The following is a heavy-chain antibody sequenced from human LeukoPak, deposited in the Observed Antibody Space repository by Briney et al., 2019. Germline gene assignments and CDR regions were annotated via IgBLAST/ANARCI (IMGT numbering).Heavy chain of an antibody. J-gene: IGHJ4*02. D-gene: IGHD3-9*01. CDR1: GFTFTNYA. Sequence: GGSLRLACVASGFTFTNYAMSWVRQAPGKGLEWVSAITGSDGTSHYADSVKGWFTISRDNSKNMLYLQVNSLRAEDTAVYYCAKWGDYDILTGYYVPDYWGQGTLVTVSS. CDR3: AKWGDYDILTGYYVPDY. V-gene: IGHV3-23*01. CDR2: ITGSDGTS.